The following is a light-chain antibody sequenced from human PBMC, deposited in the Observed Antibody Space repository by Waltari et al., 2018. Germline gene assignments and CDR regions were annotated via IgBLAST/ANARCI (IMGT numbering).Light chain of an antibody. Sequence: DIQMTQSPSTLSASVGDRVIFSCRASQSIRKWLAWYQQKPGKAPKRLIYKASTVESGVPSRFIGSGSGREFTLTVIRLQPEDFATYYCQQYNSYSLLSFGGGTKVEIK. V-gene: IGKV1-5*03. CDR2: KAS. CDR3: QQYNSYSLLS. CDR1: QSIRKW. J-gene: IGKJ4*01.